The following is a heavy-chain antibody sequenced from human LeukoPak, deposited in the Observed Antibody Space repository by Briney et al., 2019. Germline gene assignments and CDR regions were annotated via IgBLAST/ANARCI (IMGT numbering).Heavy chain of an antibody. CDR3: AREATSGY. Sequence: GGSLRLSCAASGFTFSTYSMNWVRQAPGKGLEWGSYISRGSETIYYADSVKGRFTISRDNAKNSLYLQMNSLRPEDTATYFCAREATSGYWGQGTLVTVSS. J-gene: IGHJ4*02. V-gene: IGHV3-48*04. CDR2: ISRGSETI. CDR1: GFTFSTYS.